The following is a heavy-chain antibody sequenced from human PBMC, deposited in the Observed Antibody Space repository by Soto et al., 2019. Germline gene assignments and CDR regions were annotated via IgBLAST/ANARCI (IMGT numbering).Heavy chain of an antibody. Sequence: QVQLVQSGAEVKKPGASVKVSCKASGYTFNGYYMHWVRQAPGQGLEWMGWINPNSGDTNYAQKFEGWVTIARDTSISTAYMELTRLTSADTAMYYCARSGISIVRGALSELAYWGQGTLVTVSS. CDR3: ARSGISIVRGALSELAY. V-gene: IGHV1-2*04. J-gene: IGHJ4*02. CDR2: INPNSGDT. CDR1: GYTFNGYY. D-gene: IGHD3-10*01.